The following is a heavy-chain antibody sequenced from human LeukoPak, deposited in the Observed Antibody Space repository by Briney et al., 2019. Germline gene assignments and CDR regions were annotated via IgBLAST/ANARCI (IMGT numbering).Heavy chain of an antibody. CDR1: GFTFSSYA. V-gene: IGHV3-30*04. Sequence: GGSLRLSCAASGFTFSSYAMHWVRQAPGKGLEWVAVISYDGSNKYYADSVKGRFNISRDNSKNTLYLQMNSLRAEDTAVYYCARDRSPGNFDYWGQGTLVTVSS. CDR2: ISYDGSNK. CDR3: ARDRSPGNFDY. J-gene: IGHJ4*02. D-gene: IGHD3-10*01.